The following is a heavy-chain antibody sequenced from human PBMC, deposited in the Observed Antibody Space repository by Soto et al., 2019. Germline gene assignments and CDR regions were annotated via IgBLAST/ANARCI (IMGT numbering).Heavy chain of an antibody. CDR2: IKSKTDGGTT. Sequence: GGSLRLSCAASGFTFSNAWMSWVRQAPGKGLEWVGRIKSKTDGGTTDYAAPVKGRFTISRDDSKNTLYLQMNSLKTEDTAVYYCTGRIPLDAFDIWGQGTMVTVSS. V-gene: IGHV3-15*01. CDR1: GFTFSNAW. CDR3: TGRIPLDAFDI. J-gene: IGHJ3*02. D-gene: IGHD2-21*01.